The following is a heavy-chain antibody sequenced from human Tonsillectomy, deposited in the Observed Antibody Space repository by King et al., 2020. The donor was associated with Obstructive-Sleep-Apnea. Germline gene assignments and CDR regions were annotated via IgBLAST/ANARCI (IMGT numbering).Heavy chain of an antibody. CDR3: AREPYSYGQNDY. Sequence: VQLVESGAEVKKPGSSGKVSCKASGGTFSIYSISWVRQAPGQGLEWVGGVIPFFCTANYAQKFQGRGTITADESTSTAYMELSGLRSEDTAVYYCAREPYSYGQNDYWGQGTLVTVSS. CDR1: GGTFSIYS. V-gene: IGHV1-69*01. D-gene: IGHD5-18*01. CDR2: VIPFFCTA. J-gene: IGHJ4*02.